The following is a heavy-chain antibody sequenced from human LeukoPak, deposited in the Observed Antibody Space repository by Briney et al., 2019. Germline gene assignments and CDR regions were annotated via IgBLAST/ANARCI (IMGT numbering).Heavy chain of an antibody. CDR2: ISGRSTDT. D-gene: IGHD2-15*01. CDR3: ARDSAGTCSGAGCEPDDFDY. Sequence: GGSLRLSCAASGFTFSDYYMTWVRRAPGKGLEWISHISGRSTDTNYADSVKGRFTISRDNAKNSLYLQMNSLRVEDAAVYYCARDSAGTCSGAGCEPDDFDYWGQGTLVTVSS. CDR1: GFTFSDYY. J-gene: IGHJ4*02. V-gene: IGHV3-11*06.